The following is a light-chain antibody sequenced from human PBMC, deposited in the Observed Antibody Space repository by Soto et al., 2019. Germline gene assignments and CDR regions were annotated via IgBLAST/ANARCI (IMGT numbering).Light chain of an antibody. CDR3: LQVANFPRT. J-gene: IGKJ1*01. V-gene: IGKV1-12*01. Sequence: DIQMTQSPSSVSASVGDTVTITCRASQDINSRLAWFQQQPGRPPKYVIQAATMLQSGFPSRFAGSGSGRDFTLNIHTLQPEDSATYYCLQVANFPRTFGQGTKVE. CDR2: AAT. CDR1: QDINSR.